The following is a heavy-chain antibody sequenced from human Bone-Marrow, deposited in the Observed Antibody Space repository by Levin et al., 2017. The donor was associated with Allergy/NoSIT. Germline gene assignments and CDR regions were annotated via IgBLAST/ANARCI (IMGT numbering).Heavy chain of an antibody. Sequence: SQTLSLTCTVSGASISSSNYFWGWIRQPPGKGLEWIGTIRYSGDNYYNPSLKSRLTISVDTSKNQVSLKLSSVTAADTAVYYCAKLRGGVQLWESWGQGTLVTVSS. CDR2: IRYSGDN. CDR1: GASISSSNYF. D-gene: IGHD5-18*01. V-gene: IGHV4-39*01. CDR3: AKLRGGVQLWES. J-gene: IGHJ4*02.